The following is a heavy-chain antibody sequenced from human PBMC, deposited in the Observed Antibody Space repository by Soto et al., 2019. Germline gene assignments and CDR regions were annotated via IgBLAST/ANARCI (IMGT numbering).Heavy chain of an antibody. CDR1: GFTFSSYE. V-gene: IGHV3-48*03. Sequence: GGSLRLSCAASGFTFSSYEMNWVRQAPGKGLEWVSYISSSGSTIYYADSVKGRFTISRDNAKNSLYLQMNSLRAEDTAVYYCARDQVSRTEPVTTVGYYYYYMDVWGKGTTVTVSS. CDR3: ARDQVSRTEPVTTVGYYYYYMDV. CDR2: ISSSGSTI. D-gene: IGHD4-4*01. J-gene: IGHJ6*03.